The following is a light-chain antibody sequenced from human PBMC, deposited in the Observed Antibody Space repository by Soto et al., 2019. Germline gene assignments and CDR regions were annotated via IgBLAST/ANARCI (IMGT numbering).Light chain of an antibody. CDR1: QSFTNQ. CDR2: RVS. J-gene: IGKJ1*01. CDR3: QQELRT. V-gene: IGKV1-27*01. Sequence: IQMTQPPSSLSASVGDSVTSTCRASQSFTNQLAWYQQRPGKGPKFLEYRVSSLQMGVPSLFSGGESGTDSTLTLSSVQPDDVATYYYQQELRTFGQGTKVEIK.